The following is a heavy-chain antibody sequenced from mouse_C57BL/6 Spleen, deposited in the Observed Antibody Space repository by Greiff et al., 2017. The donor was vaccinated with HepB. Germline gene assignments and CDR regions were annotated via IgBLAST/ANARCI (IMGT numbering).Heavy chain of an antibody. J-gene: IGHJ2*01. CDR1: GFSLSTSGMG. Sequence: QVPLKESGPGILQPSQTLSLTCSFSGFSLSTSGMGVRWIRQPSGKGLEWLAHIYWDDDKCYNPSLKSRRTITKDTSRNQVFLKINSVDTADTATYYCARRDCDLYFDYWGQGTTLTVSS. V-gene: IGHV8-12*01. CDR2: IYWDDDK. CDR3: ARRDCDLYFDY.